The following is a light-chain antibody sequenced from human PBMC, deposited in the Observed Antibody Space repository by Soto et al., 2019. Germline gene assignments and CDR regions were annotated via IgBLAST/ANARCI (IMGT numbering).Light chain of an antibody. V-gene: IGKV3-20*01. CDR2: GAS. CDR3: QQYASSPWT. CDR1: QSVSSNY. J-gene: IGKJ1*01. Sequence: EIVLTQSPGTLSLSPGERATLSCRASQSVSSNYLAWYQQKPGQAPGLLIHGASNRATGIPDRFSGSGSGTDFTLSISRLEPEDFAVYYCQQYASSPWTFGQGTKVEMK.